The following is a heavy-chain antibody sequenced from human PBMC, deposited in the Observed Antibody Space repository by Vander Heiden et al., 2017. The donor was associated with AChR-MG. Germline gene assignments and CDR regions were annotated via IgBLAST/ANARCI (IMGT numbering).Heavy chain of an antibody. CDR2: ISYDGSNK. CDR1: GFTFSSYG. CDR3: AKGSRRLDILTGYSDY. D-gene: IGHD3-9*01. Sequence: QVQLVESGGGVVQPGRSLRLSCAASGFTFSSYGMHWVRQAPGKGLEWVAVISYDGSNKYYADSVKCRFTISRDNSKNTRYLQMNSLRAQETAVYYCAKGSRRLDILTGYSDYWGHGTLVTVSS. J-gene: IGHJ4*01. V-gene: IGHV3-30*18.